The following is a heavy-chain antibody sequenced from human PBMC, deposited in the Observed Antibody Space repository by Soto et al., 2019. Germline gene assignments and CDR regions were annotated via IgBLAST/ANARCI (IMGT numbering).Heavy chain of an antibody. Sequence: AASVKVSCKASGGTFSSYAISWVRQAPGQGLEWMGGIIPIFGTANYAQKFQGSVTNTADKSTSTAYMKLSSLRSEDTAVYYCARGLIVVGRADYYDYGMDVWGQGTTVTVSS. D-gene: IGHD2-21*01. V-gene: IGHV1-69*06. J-gene: IGHJ6*02. CDR3: ARGLIVVGRADYYDYGMDV. CDR2: IIPIFGTA. CDR1: GGTFSSYA.